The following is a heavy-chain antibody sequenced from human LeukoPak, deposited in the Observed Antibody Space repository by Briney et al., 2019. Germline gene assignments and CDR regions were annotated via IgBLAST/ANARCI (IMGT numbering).Heavy chain of an antibody. V-gene: IGHV3-21*01. CDR2: ISSSSSYI. Sequence: GGSLRLSCAASGFTFSSYSMNWVRQAPGKGLEWVSSISSSSSYIYYADSVKGRFTISRDNAKNSLYLQMNSLRAEDTAVYYCAREEDSSSWLRAFDYWGQGTLVTASS. J-gene: IGHJ4*02. CDR3: AREEDSSSWLRAFDY. D-gene: IGHD6-13*01. CDR1: GFTFSSYS.